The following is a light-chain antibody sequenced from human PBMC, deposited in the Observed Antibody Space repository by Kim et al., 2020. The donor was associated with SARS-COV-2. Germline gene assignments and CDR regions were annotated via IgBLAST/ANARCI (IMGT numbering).Light chain of an antibody. V-gene: IGLV1-40*01. CDR2: NND. J-gene: IGLJ2*01. Sequence: QRVTMSCTGSSSNIVAGFAVHWYQQLPGAAPNLLIYNNDNRPSGVPDRFSGSRSGASASLTITGLQAEDEADYVCQSYDDSLSGSVFGGGTQLTVL. CDR1: SSNIVAGFA. CDR3: QSYDDSLSGSV.